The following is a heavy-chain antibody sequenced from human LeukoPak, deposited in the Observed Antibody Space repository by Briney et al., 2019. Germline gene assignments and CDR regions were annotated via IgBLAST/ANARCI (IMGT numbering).Heavy chain of an antibody. D-gene: IGHD2-21*02. CDR3: AKYAPPTTVVTRFFDS. Sequence: GGSLRLSCAASGFNFNTYAMTWVRQAPGKGLEWVSVIGSDGGGIQYADSVKGRFSISRGNSKNTLYLQMNSLRTEDTAIYYCAKYAPPTTVVTRFFDSWGQGSLVSVSS. CDR1: GFNFNTYA. J-gene: IGHJ4*02. CDR2: IGSDGGGI. V-gene: IGHV3-23*01.